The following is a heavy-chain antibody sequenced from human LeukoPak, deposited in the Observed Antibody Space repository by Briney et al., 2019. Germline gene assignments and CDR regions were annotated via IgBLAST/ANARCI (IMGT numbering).Heavy chain of an antibody. V-gene: IGHV3-23*01. CDR3: AKDRSSGYYSERLK. J-gene: IGHJ4*02. Sequence: GGSLRLSCAASGFTFSSYAMSWVRQAPGKGLEWVSAISGSGGSTYYADSVKGRFTISRDNSKNTLYLQMNSLGAEDTAVYYCAKDRSSGYYSERLKWGQGTLVTVSS. CDR2: ISGSGGST. D-gene: IGHD3-22*01. CDR1: GFTFSSYA.